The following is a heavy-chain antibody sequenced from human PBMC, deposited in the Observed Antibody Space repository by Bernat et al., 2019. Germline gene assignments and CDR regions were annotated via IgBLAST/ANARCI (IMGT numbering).Heavy chain of an antibody. J-gene: IGHJ3*02. CDR1: GFTFSNAW. CDR2: IKSKTDGGTT. CDR3: AKAYYDSSGYELFDI. Sequence: EVQLVESGGGLVKPGGSLRLSCAASGFTFSNAWMNWVRQAPGKGLEWVGRIKSKTDGGTTDYAAPVKGRFTISRDDSKNTLYLQMNSLRAEDTAVYYCAKAYYDSSGYELFDIWGQGTMVTVSS. V-gene: IGHV3-15*07. D-gene: IGHD3-22*01.